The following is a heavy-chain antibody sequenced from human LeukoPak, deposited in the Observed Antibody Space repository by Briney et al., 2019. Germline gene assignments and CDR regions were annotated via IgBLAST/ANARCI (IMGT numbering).Heavy chain of an antibody. Sequence: PGGSLRLSCAASGFTFSSSAMSWVRQAPGKGLYWVSAISGSGTGTYYADSVKGRFTISRDNSKNTLYLQMNSLGAEDTAVYYCAKEGGTGTRFDYWGQGTLVTVSS. CDR2: ISGSGTGT. CDR3: AKEGGTGTRFDY. J-gene: IGHJ4*02. D-gene: IGHD1-7*01. CDR1: GFTFSSSA. V-gene: IGHV3-23*01.